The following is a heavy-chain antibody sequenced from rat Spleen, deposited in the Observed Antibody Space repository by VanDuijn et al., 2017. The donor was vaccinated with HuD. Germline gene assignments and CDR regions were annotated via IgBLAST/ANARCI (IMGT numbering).Heavy chain of an antibody. CDR3: TRRHYGYTDYFDY. J-gene: IGHJ2*01. D-gene: IGHD1-9*01. CDR2: ISSDGSP. CDR1: GFTFSDYY. Sequence: EVQLVESDGGLVQPGRSLKLSCAASGFTFSDYYMAWVRQAPTKGLEWVATISSDGSPYYRDSVKGRFTISRDNAKSTLYLQMDSLRSEDTATYYCTRRHYGYTDYFDYWGQGVMVTVSS. V-gene: IGHV5-29*01.